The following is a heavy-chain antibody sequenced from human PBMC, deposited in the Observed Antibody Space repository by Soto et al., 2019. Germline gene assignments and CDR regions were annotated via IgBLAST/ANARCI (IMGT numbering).Heavy chain of an antibody. D-gene: IGHD6-6*01. V-gene: IGHV3-33*01. CDR3: ARDESPTHDSSPFDY. CDR1: GFTFSSYG. CDR2: IWYDGSNK. J-gene: IGHJ4*02. Sequence: GGSLRLSCAASGFTFSSYGMHWVRQAPGKGLEWVAVIWYDGSNKYYADSVKGRFTISRDNSKNTLYLQMNSLRAEDTAVYYCARDESPTHDSSPFDYWGQGTLVTVSS.